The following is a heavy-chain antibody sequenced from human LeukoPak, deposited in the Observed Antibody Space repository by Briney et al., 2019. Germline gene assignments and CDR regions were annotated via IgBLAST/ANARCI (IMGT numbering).Heavy chain of an antibody. J-gene: IGHJ4*02. CDR3: GTLGNADGAY. D-gene: IGHD4/OR15-4a*01. V-gene: IGHV1-69*01. Sequence: ASVKVSCRASGDTFSTYSISWGRQAPGEGVEGMGGIVPMFGAANYAQKFQGRVTITADESTSTTYMDLGSLRSEDTAFYYCGTLGNADGAYWGQGTLVTVSS. CDR2: IVPMFGAA. CDR1: GDTFSTYS.